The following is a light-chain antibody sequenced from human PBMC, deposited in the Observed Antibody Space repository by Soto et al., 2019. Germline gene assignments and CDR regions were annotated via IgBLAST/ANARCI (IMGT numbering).Light chain of an antibody. Sequence: EIVLTQAPGTLSLSPGEGATLACRASQSGSSAYLAWYQQKPGQAPRLLIYGASNRATGIPDRFRGSGSGTDFALTISRLEPEDFAVYYCQQYGSLPSFGQGTKVDIK. CDR2: GAS. J-gene: IGKJ1*01. V-gene: IGKV3-20*01. CDR1: QSGSSAY. CDR3: QQYGSLPS.